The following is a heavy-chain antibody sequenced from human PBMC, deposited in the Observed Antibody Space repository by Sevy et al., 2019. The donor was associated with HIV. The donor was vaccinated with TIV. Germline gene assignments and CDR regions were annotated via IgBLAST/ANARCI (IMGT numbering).Heavy chain of an antibody. D-gene: IGHD3-22*01. V-gene: IGHV3-33*01. CDR2: IWNDGSNK. J-gene: IGHJ4*02. CDR1: GFTFRNYG. Sequence: GESLKISCAASGFTFRNYGMHWVRQAPGKGLEWVAVIWNDGSNKYYADSVKGRFTISRDNSKNTLYLQMNSLRVEDTAVYFCARGGDFNDRSAKRDFDYWGQGTLVTVSS. CDR3: ARGGDFNDRSAKRDFDY.